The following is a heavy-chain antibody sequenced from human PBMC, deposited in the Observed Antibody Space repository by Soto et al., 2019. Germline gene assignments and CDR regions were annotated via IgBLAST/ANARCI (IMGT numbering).Heavy chain of an antibody. CDR2: IYPDDSDT. V-gene: IGHV5-51*01. J-gene: IGHJ6*02. D-gene: IGHD2-2*01. CDR3: ARQGSTGAMYFYGMAV. CDR1: GYTFTSYW. Sequence: GESLKISCRGSGYTFTSYWIAWVRQMPGKGLEWLGIIYPDDSDTRYSPSFQGRVTISADKSINTAYLQWRSLTASDTAMYYCARQGSTGAMYFYGMAVWGQGTSVTVSS.